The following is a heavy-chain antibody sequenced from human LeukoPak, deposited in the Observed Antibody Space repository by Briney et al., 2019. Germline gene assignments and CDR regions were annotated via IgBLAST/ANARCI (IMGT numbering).Heavy chain of an antibody. D-gene: IGHD4-17*01. CDR2: ISWNSGSI. J-gene: IGHJ2*01. Sequence: PGGSLRLSCAASGFTFDDYAMHWVRQAPGKGMEWVSGISWNSGSIGYADSVQGRFTISRDNAKNSLYLQMNSLRAEDTALYYCAKDYGGDLYWYFDLWGRGTLVTVSS. CDR3: AKDYGGDLYWYFDL. V-gene: IGHV3-9*01. CDR1: GFTFDDYA.